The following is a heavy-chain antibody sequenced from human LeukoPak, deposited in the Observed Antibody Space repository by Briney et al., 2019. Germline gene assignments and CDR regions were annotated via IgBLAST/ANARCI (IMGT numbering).Heavy chain of an antibody. CDR2: ISDSGST. Sequence: TPSETLSLTCTVSGGSISRSIYFWGWIRQPPGKGLEWIGDISDSGSTYYSPSLKSRVTISVDTSRNQFSLDLNSVTATDTAVYYCARPIQQQLVGPYYYYGMDVWGQGTTVTVSS. CDR3: ARPIQQQLVGPYYYYGMDV. V-gene: IGHV4-39*01. J-gene: IGHJ6*02. D-gene: IGHD6-13*01. CDR1: GGSISRSIYF.